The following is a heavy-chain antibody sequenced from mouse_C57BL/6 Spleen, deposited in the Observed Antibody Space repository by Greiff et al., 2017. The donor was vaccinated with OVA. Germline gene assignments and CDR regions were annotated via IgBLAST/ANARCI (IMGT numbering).Heavy chain of an antibody. V-gene: IGHV1-15*01. CDR1: GYTFTDYE. CDR3: TRQGWLLHLDY. D-gene: IGHD2-3*01. J-gene: IGHJ2*01. CDR2: IDPETGGN. Sequence: QVQLQQSGAELVRPGASVTLSCKASGYTFTDYEMHWVKQTPVHGLEWIGAIDPETGGNAYNQKFKGKAILTADKSSSTAYMELRSLTSEDSAVYYCTRQGWLLHLDYWGQGTTLTVSS.